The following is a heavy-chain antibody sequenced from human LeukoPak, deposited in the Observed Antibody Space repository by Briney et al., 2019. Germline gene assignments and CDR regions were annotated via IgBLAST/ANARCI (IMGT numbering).Heavy chain of an antibody. CDR2: IYYSGTT. J-gene: IGHJ4*02. V-gene: IGHV4-59*01. Sequence: SETLSLTCTVSGGSISTYYWSWIRQPPGKGLEWIGYIYYSGTTNYNHSLKSRVTISVDTSKNQFSLKLSSVTAADTAVYYGARLRYSSGQDYWGQGTLVTVSS. D-gene: IGHD6-19*01. CDR3: ARLRYSSGQDY. CDR1: GGSISTYY.